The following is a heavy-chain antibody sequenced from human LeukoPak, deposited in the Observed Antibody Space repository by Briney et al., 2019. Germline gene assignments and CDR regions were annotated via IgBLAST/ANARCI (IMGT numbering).Heavy chain of an antibody. CDR2: IYYSGST. CDR3: ARAGGRYSSSWYYGD. D-gene: IGHD6-13*01. J-gene: IGHJ4*02. CDR1: GYSISSSNW. V-gene: IGHV4-28*03. Sequence: SETLSLTCAVSGYSISSSNWWGWIRQPPGKGLEWIGYIYYSGSTYYNPSLKSRVTMSVDTSKNQSSLKLSSVTAVDTAVYYCARAGGRYSSSWYYGDWGQGTLVTVSS.